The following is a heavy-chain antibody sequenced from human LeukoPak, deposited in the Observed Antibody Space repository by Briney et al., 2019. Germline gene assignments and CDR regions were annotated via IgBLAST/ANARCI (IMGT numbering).Heavy chain of an antibody. CDR1: GFTFSSYW. Sequence: GGSLRLSCAASGFTFSSYWMSWVRQAPGKGLEWVANIKQDGSEKYYVDSVKGRFTISRDNAKNSLYLQMNSLRAEDTAVYYCARAKGYSSGWFYYYYGMDVWGQGTTVTVSS. CDR3: ARAKGYSSGWFYYYYGMDV. CDR2: IKQDGSEK. V-gene: IGHV3-7*01. D-gene: IGHD6-19*01. J-gene: IGHJ6*02.